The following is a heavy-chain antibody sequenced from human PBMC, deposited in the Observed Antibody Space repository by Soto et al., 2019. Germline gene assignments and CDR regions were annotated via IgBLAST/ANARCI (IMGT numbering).Heavy chain of an antibody. J-gene: IGHJ2*01. D-gene: IGHD2-2*01. CDR3: ARSVVVVPATMFRYFDL. CDR2: ISTYNGNT. Sequence: QVQLEQSGAEVKRPGASVKVSCKASGYTFPSYGLSWVRQAPGQGLEWMGWISTYNGNTKDSQKFQGRVTMTTDTSTSTAYMEVRRLRSDDTAMDYCARSVVVVPATMFRYFDLWGRGTLVTVAS. V-gene: IGHV1-18*01. CDR1: GYTFPSYG.